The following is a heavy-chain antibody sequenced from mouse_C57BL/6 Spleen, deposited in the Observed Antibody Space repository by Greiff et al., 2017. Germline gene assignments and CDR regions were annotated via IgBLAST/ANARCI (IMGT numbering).Heavy chain of an antibody. Sequence: QVQLQQSGAELVRPGASVKLSCKASGYTFTDYYINWVKQRPGQGLEWIARIYPGSGNTYYNEKFKGKATLTAEKSSSTAYMQLSSLTSDDSAVYFCARDYYDYDGFAYWGQGTLVTVSA. J-gene: IGHJ3*01. V-gene: IGHV1-76*01. CDR1: GYTFTDYY. D-gene: IGHD2-4*01. CDR2: IYPGSGNT. CDR3: ARDYYDYDGFAY.